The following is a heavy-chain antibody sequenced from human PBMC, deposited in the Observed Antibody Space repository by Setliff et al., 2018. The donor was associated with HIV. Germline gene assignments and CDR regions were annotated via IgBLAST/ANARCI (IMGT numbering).Heavy chain of an antibody. CDR1: GGSFSGYY. CDR2: INHSGKS. Sequence: LSLTCAVYGGSFSGYYWSWIRQPPGKGLEWIGEINHSGKSNYNPSLKSRVTISLDTSKNQFSLKLTSVTAADSAMHYCARFEVDDCTNDVCSYYYGLDVWGQGTAVTVSS. CDR3: ARFEVDDCTNDVCSYYYGLDV. J-gene: IGHJ6*02. V-gene: IGHV4-34*01. D-gene: IGHD2-8*01.